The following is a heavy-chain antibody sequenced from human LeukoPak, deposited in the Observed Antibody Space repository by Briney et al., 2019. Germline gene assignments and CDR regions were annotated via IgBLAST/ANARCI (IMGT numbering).Heavy chain of an antibody. D-gene: IGHD3-9*01. CDR1: GGSISSYY. Sequence: SETLSLTCTVSGGSISSYYWSWIRQPAGKGLEWIGRIYTSGSTNYNPSLKSRVTMSLDRSKRQISLKLSSVTAADTAVYYCARVGILTGYYDYWGQGTLVTVSS. J-gene: IGHJ4*02. CDR2: IYTSGST. V-gene: IGHV4-4*07. CDR3: ARVGILTGYYDY.